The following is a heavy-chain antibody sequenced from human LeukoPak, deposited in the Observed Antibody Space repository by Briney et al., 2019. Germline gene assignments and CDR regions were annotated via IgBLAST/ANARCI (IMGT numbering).Heavy chain of an antibody. CDR2: ISVSGGST. CDR3: AKGGSGSYYSHFDC. V-gene: IGHV3-23*01. J-gene: IGHJ4*02. Sequence: GGSLRLSCAASGFTFITYAMSWVRQAPGKGPEWVSTISVSGGSTYYADSVKGRFTISRGDSKNTLYLQMNILRAEDTAFYYCAKGGSGSYYSHFDCWGQGTLVTVSS. CDR1: GFTFITYA. D-gene: IGHD3-10*01.